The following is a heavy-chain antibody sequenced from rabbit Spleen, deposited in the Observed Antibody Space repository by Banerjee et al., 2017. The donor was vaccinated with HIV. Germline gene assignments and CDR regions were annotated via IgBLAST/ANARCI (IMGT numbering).Heavy chain of an antibody. CDR1: GFSFSSSDY. V-gene: IGHV1S40*01. CDR3: ARSDGGDEKFSL. Sequence: QSLEESGGDLVKPGASLTLTCTASGFSFSSSDYMCWVRQAPGKGLEWIACIYAGSSGSTWYASWAKGRFTISKTSSTTVTLQMTSLTAADTATYFCARSDGGDEKFSLWGPGTLVTVS. D-gene: IGHD2-1*01. CDR2: IYAGSSGST. J-gene: IGHJ4*01.